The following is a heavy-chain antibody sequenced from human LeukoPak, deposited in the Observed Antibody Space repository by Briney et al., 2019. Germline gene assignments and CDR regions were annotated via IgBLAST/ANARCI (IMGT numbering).Heavy chain of an antibody. CDR1: GGSFSSYT. Sequence: SVKVSCKVSGGSFSSYTINWVRQAPGQGLEWMGGTTPVYSATKYAQKFQGRVKITTDESTTTAYMDLSSLTPEDTAVYYCARAVPAIAGLIFDYWGQGTLVTVSS. V-gene: IGHV1-69*05. J-gene: IGHJ4*02. D-gene: IGHD6-13*01. CDR3: ARAVPAIAGLIFDY. CDR2: TTPVYSAT.